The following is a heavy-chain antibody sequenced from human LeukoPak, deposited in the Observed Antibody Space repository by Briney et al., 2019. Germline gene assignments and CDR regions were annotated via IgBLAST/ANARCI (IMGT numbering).Heavy chain of an antibody. J-gene: IGHJ4*02. Sequence: GGSLRLSCAASGFTFDDYAMHWVRQAPGKGLEWVSLISWDGGSTYYADSVKGRFTISRDNSENTLYLQMNSLTAEDTAIYYCARSRTAAQGTGAFDYWGQGTLVTVSS. D-gene: IGHD6-13*01. CDR1: GFTFDDYA. CDR3: ARSRTAAQGTGAFDY. CDR2: ISWDGGST. V-gene: IGHV3-43D*03.